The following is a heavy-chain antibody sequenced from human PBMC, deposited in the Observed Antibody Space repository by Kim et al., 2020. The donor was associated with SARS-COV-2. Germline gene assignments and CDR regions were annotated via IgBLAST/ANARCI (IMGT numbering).Heavy chain of an antibody. J-gene: IGHJ4*02. V-gene: IGHV1-3*01. D-gene: IGHD3-16*02. CDR3: ASSGLRLGELSLLDY. Sequence: KFQGRVTITRDTSASTAYMELSNLRSEDTAVYYCASSGLRLGELSLLDYWGQGTLVTVSS.